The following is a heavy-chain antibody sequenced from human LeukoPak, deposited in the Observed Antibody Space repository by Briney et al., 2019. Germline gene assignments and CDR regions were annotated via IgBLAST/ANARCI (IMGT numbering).Heavy chain of an antibody. D-gene: IGHD6-13*01. Sequence: SETLSPTCTVSGGSISSSSYYWGWIRQPPGKGLEWIGSIYYSGSTYYNPSLKSRVTISVDTSKNQFSLKLSSVTAADTAVYYCARHYPNIAAAGADYWGQGTLVTVSS. CDR2: IYYSGST. CDR1: GGSISSSSYY. CDR3: ARHYPNIAAAGADY. V-gene: IGHV4-39*01. J-gene: IGHJ4*02.